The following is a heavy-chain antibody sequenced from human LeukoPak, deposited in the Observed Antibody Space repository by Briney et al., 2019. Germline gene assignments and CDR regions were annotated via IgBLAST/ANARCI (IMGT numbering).Heavy chain of an antibody. CDR3: ARADTTGWYQPPADY. CDR1: GFTFSSYG. D-gene: IGHD6-19*01. CDR2: LTVDGSTK. J-gene: IGHJ4*02. Sequence: LPGGSLRLSCAAFGFTFSSYGMHWAPRAPGRGLEWVTVLTVDGSTKSYADSVKGRFTISRDDSKNTLHLQMNSLRAEDTAVYYCARADTTGWYQPPADYWGQGTLVTVSS. V-gene: IGHV3-30*03.